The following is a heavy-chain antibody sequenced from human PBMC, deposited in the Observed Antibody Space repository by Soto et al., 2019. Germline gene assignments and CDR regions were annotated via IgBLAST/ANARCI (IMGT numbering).Heavy chain of an antibody. J-gene: IGHJ5*02. CDR1: GFTFSSYA. V-gene: IGHV3-23*01. D-gene: IGHD3-3*01. Sequence: PGGSLRLSCAASGFTFSSYAMSWVRQAPGKGLEWVSAISGSGGSTYYADSVKGRFTISRDNSKNTLYLQMNSLRAEDTAVYYCAKAGTIFGVVMNNWFDPWGQGTLVTVSS. CDR2: ISGSGGST. CDR3: AKAGTIFGVVMNNWFDP.